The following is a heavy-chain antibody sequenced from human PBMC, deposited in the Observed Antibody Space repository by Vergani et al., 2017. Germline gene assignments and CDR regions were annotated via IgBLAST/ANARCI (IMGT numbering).Heavy chain of an antibody. CDR1: GFISSSYW. D-gene: IGHD3-10*01. CDR2: VNQDGSEK. CDR3: VRVPLIRRGSGYYGINNYHGMDV. Sequence: EGQLVESGGDWVQRGGSLRLSCAASGFISSSYWMSWVRQAPGKGLEWVANVNQDGSEKYYVDSVRGRFTISRDNAKNSIYLQMNSLRAEDTAVYFCVRVPLIRRGSGYYGINNYHGMDVWGQGTTVIVSS. J-gene: IGHJ6*02. V-gene: IGHV3-7*01.